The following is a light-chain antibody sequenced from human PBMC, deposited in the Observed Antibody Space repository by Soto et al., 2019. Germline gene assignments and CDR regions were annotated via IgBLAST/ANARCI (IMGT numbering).Light chain of an antibody. V-gene: IGKV1-39*01. CDR2: AAS. CDR1: QSISSW. Sequence: DIQMTQSPSTLSASVGDRVTITCRASQSISSWLAWYQQKPGKAPKLLIYAASSLHSGVPSRFSGSGSGTDFTLTISSLHPEDFATYSCQQTYRTPLTFGGGTKVEIK. CDR3: QQTYRTPLT. J-gene: IGKJ4*01.